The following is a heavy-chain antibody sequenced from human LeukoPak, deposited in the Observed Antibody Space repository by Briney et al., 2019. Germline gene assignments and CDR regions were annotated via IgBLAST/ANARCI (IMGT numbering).Heavy chain of an antibody. CDR1: GFTFSSYW. CDR3: ARDQYYYHSSGHTPDSY. V-gene: IGHV3-7*01. Sequence: GGSLRLSCAASGFTFSSYWMSWVRQAPGKGLEWVANIKQDGSEKYYVDSVKGRFTISRANAKNSLYLQMNSLRAEDTAVYYCARDQYYYHSSGHTPDSYWGQGTLVTVSS. CDR2: IKQDGSEK. J-gene: IGHJ4*02. D-gene: IGHD3-22*01.